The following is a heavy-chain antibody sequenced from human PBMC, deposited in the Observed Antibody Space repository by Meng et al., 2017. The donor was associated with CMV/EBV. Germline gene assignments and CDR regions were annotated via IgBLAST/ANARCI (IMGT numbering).Heavy chain of an antibody. CDR1: GFTFSSSA. D-gene: IGHD2-8*01. CDR2: IAHDGSAK. J-gene: IGHJ4*02. V-gene: IGHV3-30*02. CDR3: AKDLYYSFDY. Sequence: VLLVGFGGGLVQPGGSLRLSCAASGFTFSSSAMHWVRQPPGKGLEWVSFIAHDGSAKTYTDSVKGRFTISRDDSENTVYLEMNSLRVEDTAVYYCAKDLYYSFDYWGQGTLVTVSS.